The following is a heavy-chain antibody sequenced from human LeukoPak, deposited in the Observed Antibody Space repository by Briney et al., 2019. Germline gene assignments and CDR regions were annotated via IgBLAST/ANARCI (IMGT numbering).Heavy chain of an antibody. Sequence: GGSLRLSCAASGFTFSSYAMSWVRQAPGKGLEWVLAISGSGGSTYYADSVKGRFTISRDNAKNSLYLQMNSLRAEDTAVYYCARDRYDILTAHDYWGQGTLVTVSS. CDR3: ARDRYDILTAHDY. D-gene: IGHD3-9*01. J-gene: IGHJ4*02. CDR1: GFTFSSYA. CDR2: ISGSGGST. V-gene: IGHV3-23*01.